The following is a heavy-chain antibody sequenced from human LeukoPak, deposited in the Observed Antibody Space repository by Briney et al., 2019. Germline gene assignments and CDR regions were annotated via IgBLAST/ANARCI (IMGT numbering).Heavy chain of an antibody. V-gene: IGHV3-48*02. CDR1: GLTVSSYS. CDR2: ISSSSSTI. J-gene: IGHJ4*02. Sequence: GGSLRLSCVASGLTVSSYSMNWVRQAPGKGLEWVSYISSSSSTIYYADSVKDRFTISRDNAKNSLDLQMNSLRDEDTAVYYCARARASGRSGFDYWGQGTLVTVSS. D-gene: IGHD2-15*01. CDR3: ARARASGRSGFDY.